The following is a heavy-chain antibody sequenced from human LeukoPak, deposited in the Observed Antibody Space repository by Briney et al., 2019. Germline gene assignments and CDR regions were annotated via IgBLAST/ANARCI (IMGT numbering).Heavy chain of an antibody. CDR3: AKKLRWDCSSTNCPKGDCFDP. J-gene: IGHJ5*02. V-gene: IGHV3-7*01. D-gene: IGHD2-2*01. Sequence: GGSLRLSCAASGFTFSSYWMHWVRQAPGKGLEWVANIKQDGSEKYYVDSVKGRFTISRDNAQNSLYLQMNSLRAEDTAVYYCAKKLRWDCSSTNCPKGDCFDPWGQGTLVTVSS. CDR1: GFTFSSYW. CDR2: IKQDGSEK.